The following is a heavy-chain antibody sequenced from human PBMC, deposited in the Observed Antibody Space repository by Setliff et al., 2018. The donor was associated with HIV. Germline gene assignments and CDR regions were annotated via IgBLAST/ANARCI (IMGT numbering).Heavy chain of an antibody. V-gene: IGHV3-21*01. D-gene: IGHD6-13*01. Sequence: GSVRLSCAASGFTFSSYTMNWVRQAPGKGLEWVSSISSSSYYIYYADSVKGRFTISRDNAKNSLYLQMNSLRPEDTAVYYCARVQQQLLQEDDYFDYWGQGTLVTVSS. CDR1: GFTFSSYT. CDR2: ISSSSYYI. CDR3: ARVQQQLLQEDDYFDY. J-gene: IGHJ4*02.